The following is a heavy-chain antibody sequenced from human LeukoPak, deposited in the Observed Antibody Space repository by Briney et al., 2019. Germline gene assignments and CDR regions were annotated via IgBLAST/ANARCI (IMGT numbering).Heavy chain of an antibody. CDR2: ISSSSSYI. V-gene: IGHV3-21*01. D-gene: IGHD2-2*01. Sequence: PGGSLRLSCAASGFTFSSYSMNWVRQAPGKGLEWVSSISSSSSYIYYADSVKGRFTISRDNAKNSLYLQMNSLRDDDTAVYYCARVAQGPAALVDYWGQGTLVTVSS. CDR1: GFTFSSYS. CDR3: ARVAQGPAALVDY. J-gene: IGHJ4*02.